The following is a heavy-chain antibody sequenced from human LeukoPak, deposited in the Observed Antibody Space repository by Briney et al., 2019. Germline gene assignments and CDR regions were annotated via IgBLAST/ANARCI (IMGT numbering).Heavy chain of an antibody. J-gene: IGHJ4*02. CDR2: IYYSGSA. CDR1: GGSISSGGYY. V-gene: IGHV4-31*03. D-gene: IGHD3-10*01. CDR3: ARVNYGSATKEDY. Sequence: PSETLSLTCTVSGGSISSGGYYWSWIRQHPGKGLEWIGYIYYSGSAYYNPSLKSRVTISADTSENQSSLKLSSVTAADTAEYYCARVNYGSATKEDYWGQGTLVTVSS.